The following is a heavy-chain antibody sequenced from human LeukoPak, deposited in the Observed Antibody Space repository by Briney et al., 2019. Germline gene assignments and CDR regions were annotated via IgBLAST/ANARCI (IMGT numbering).Heavy chain of an antibody. CDR3: AKPRIAVPGNDYFDY. CDR1: GFTFSSYA. V-gene: IGHV3-23*01. J-gene: IGHJ4*02. D-gene: IGHD6-19*01. CDR2: ITGSGRNT. Sequence: GGSLRLSCAASGFTFSSYAMSWVRQAPGKGLERVSGITGSGRNTYYADSVKGRFSISRDNSKNMLYLHMNSLRAEDTAVYYCAKPRIAVPGNDYFDYWGQGTLVTVSS.